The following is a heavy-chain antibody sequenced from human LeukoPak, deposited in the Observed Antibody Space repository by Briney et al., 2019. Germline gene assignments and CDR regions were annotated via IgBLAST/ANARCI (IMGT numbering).Heavy chain of an antibody. J-gene: IGHJ5*02. CDR2: IYYSGST. CDR1: GGSISSSSYY. CDR3: ARSAAYYDFWSGISFDP. D-gene: IGHD3-3*01. Sequence: SETLSLTCTVSGGSISSSSYYWGWIRQPPGKGLEWFGSIYYSGSTYYNPSLKSRVTISVDTSKNQFSLKLSSVTAADTAVYYCARSAAYYDFWSGISFDPWGQGTLVTVSS. V-gene: IGHV4-39*01.